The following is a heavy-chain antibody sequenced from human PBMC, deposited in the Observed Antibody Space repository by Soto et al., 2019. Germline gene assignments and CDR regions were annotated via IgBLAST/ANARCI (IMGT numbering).Heavy chain of an antibody. J-gene: IGHJ5*02. V-gene: IGHV3-30-3*01. D-gene: IGHD3-9*01. Sequence: GGSLRLSCAASGFTFSSYAMHWVRQAPGKGLEWVAVISDDGSNKYYADSVKGRFTISRDNSKNTLYLQMNSLRAEDTAVYYCARSGYYDILTGYYGDNWFDPWGQGTLVTVSS. CDR3: ARSGYYDILTGYYGDNWFDP. CDR2: ISDDGSNK. CDR1: GFTFSSYA.